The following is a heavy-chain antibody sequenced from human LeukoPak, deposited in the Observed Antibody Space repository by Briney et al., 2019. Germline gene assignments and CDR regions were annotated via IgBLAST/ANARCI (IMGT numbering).Heavy chain of an antibody. CDR2: INSDGSST. J-gene: IGHJ6*03. CDR1: GFTFSSYW. Sequence: GGSLRLSRAASGFTFSSYWMHWVRQAPGKGLVWVSRINSDGSSTSYADSVKGRFTISRDNAKNTLYLQMNSLRAEDTAVYYCEGILTGPDYYYMDVWGKGTTVTVSS. D-gene: IGHD3-9*01. V-gene: IGHV3-74*01. CDR3: EGILTGPDYYYMDV.